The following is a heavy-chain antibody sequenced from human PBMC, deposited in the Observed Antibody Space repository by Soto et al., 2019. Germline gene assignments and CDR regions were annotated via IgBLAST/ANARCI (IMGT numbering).Heavy chain of an antibody. J-gene: IGHJ6*02. CDR1: GYSFTTHA. CDR2: ITTGNGNT. CDR3: ARGEQLYHYYYGMDV. V-gene: IGHV1-3*04. Sequence: ASVKVSCKASGYSFTTHAMIWVRQAPGQWPEWMGWITTGNGNTRYSPKFQRRVNIARDTTASTAYMELSSLKSENTAVYYCARGEQLYHYYYGMDVWGQGSTVTVSS.